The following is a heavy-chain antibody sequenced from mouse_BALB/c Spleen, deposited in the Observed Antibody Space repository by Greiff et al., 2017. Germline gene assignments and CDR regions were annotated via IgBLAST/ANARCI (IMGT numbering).Heavy chain of an antibody. Sequence: QVQLQQSGAELVRPGTSVKISCKASGYTFTNYWLGWVKQRPGHGLEWIGDIYPGGGYTNYNEKFKGKATLTADTSSSTAYMQLSSLTSEDSAVYFCARQYGNYQGYAMDYWGQGTSVTVSS. D-gene: IGHD2-10*02. CDR2: IYPGGGYT. CDR1: GYTFTNYW. J-gene: IGHJ4*01. CDR3: ARQYGNYQGYAMDY. V-gene: IGHV1-63*02.